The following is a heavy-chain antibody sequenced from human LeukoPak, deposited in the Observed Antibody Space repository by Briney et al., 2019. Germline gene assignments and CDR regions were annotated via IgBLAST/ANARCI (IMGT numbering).Heavy chain of an antibody. CDR1: GYTFTGYY. D-gene: IGHD4-11*01. CDR2: INPNSGGT. Sequence: ASVKVSCKASGYTFTGYYMHWVRQAPGQGLEWMGRINPNSGGTNYAQKFQGRVTMTRDTSISTAYMELSSLRSEDTAVYYCVREVRVSVTTYWFDPWGQGTLVTVSS. V-gene: IGHV1-2*06. CDR3: VREVRVSVTTYWFDP. J-gene: IGHJ5*02.